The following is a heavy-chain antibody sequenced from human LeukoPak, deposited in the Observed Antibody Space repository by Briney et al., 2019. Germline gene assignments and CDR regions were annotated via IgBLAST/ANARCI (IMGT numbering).Heavy chain of an antibody. CDR3: ARLQKDSSTSGF. CDR1: GFTFSSYE. V-gene: IGHV3-48*03. D-gene: IGHD6-13*01. J-gene: IGHJ4*02. Sequence: GGSLRLFCAASGFTFSSYEMNWVRQATGKGREWVSYISSSGSTIYYADSVKGRFTISRDNAKNSLYLQMNSLRAEDTAVYYCARLQKDSSTSGFWGQGTLVTVSS. CDR2: ISSSGSTI.